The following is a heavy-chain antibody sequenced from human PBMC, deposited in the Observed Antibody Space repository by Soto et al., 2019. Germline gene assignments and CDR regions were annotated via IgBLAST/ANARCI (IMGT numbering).Heavy chain of an antibody. J-gene: IGHJ6*02. V-gene: IGHV4-34*01. CDR1: GGSFSSYY. CDR3: ARGGGYDYLDYYYGMDV. D-gene: IGHD5-12*01. Sequence: SETLSLTCAVYGGSFSSYYGSWIRQSPGKGLEWIGEVNHSGSTNYNPSLKSRVTISVDTSKSHFSLKLTSITAADTAVYYCARGGGYDYLDYYYGMDVWGQGTTVTVSS. CDR2: VNHSGST.